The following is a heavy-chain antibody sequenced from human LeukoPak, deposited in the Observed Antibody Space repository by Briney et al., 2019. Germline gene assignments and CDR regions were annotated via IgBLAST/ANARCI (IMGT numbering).Heavy chain of an antibody. CDR1: GGSISSYY. Sequence: SETLSLTCTVSGGSISSYYWSWIRQPPGKGLEWIGYIYYSGSTDYNPSLKSRVTISVDMSKNQFSLKLRSVTAADTAVYYCARGYDFWSGYYYMDVWGKGTTVTVSS. CDR2: IYYSGST. J-gene: IGHJ6*03. CDR3: ARGYDFWSGYYYMDV. V-gene: IGHV4-59*01. D-gene: IGHD3-3*01.